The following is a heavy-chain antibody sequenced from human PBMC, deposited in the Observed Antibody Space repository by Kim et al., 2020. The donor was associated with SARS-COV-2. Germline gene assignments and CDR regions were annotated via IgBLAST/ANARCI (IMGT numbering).Heavy chain of an antibody. CDR3: ARGGHDYYDSSGYYDTDAFDI. V-gene: IGHV3-30-3*01. Sequence: GGSLRLSCAASGFTFSSYAMHWVRQAPGKGLAWVAVISYDGSNKYYADSVKGRFTISRDNSKNTLYLQMNSLRAEDTAVYYCARGGHDYYDSSGYYDTDAFDIWGQGTMVTVSS. D-gene: IGHD3-22*01. CDR1: GFTFSSYA. J-gene: IGHJ3*02. CDR2: ISYDGSNK.